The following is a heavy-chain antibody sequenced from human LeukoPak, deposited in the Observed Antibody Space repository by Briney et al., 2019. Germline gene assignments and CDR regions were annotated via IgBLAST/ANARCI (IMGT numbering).Heavy chain of an antibody. CDR1: GDSVSSNSAA. CDR2: TYYRSKWFN. J-gene: IGHJ4*02. V-gene: IGHV6-1*01. D-gene: IGHD6-13*01. CDR3: ARAAAAKGAFDY. Sequence: SQTLSLTCAISGDSVSSNSAAWSWIRQSPSRGLEWLGRTYYRSKWFNDYAVSVKSRITINPDTSKNQFSLQLNSVTPEDTAVYYCARAAAAKGAFDYWGQGTLVTVSS.